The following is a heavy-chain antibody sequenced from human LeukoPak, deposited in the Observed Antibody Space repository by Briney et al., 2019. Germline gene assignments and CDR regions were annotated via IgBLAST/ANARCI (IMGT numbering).Heavy chain of an antibody. Sequence: GGSLRLSCAAPGFTFSNYWMHWVRQAPGKGLVWVSRINSDGINTSYADSVKGRFTISRDNAKNTLNLQMNSLRAEDTAVYYCARDSDVHCSGGRCTNFDYWGQGILVTVSS. V-gene: IGHV3-74*01. CDR1: GFTFSNYW. CDR2: INSDGINT. D-gene: IGHD2-15*01. CDR3: ARDSDVHCSGGRCTNFDY. J-gene: IGHJ4*02.